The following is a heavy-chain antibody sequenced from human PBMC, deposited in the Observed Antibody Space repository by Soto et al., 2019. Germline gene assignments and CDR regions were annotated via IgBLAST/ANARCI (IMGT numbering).Heavy chain of an antibody. Sequence: GGSLRLSCAASGFSFSSFAMSWVRQAPGKGLEWVSTISGSGGSTFYADSVKGRFTISRDNSKNTLSVQMNSLRAEDTAVYYCAKDPRARSCFDSWGQGTLVTVSS. J-gene: IGHJ4*02. CDR1: GFSFSSFA. CDR2: ISGSGGST. V-gene: IGHV3-23*01. CDR3: AKDPRARSCFDS.